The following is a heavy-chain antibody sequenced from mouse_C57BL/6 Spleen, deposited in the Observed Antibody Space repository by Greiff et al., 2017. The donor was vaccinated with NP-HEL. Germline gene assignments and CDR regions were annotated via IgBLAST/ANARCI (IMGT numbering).Heavy chain of an antibody. J-gene: IGHJ2*01. Sequence: QVQLKESGAELVRPGTSVKMSCKASGYTFTNYWIGWAKQRPGHGLEWIGDIYPGGGYTNYNEKFKGKATLTADKSSSTAYMQFSSLTSEDSAIYYCARSLTGNERYYFDYWGQGTTLTVSS. D-gene: IGHD4-1*01. V-gene: IGHV1-63*01. CDR2: IYPGGGYT. CDR1: GYTFTNYW. CDR3: ARSLTGNERYYFDY.